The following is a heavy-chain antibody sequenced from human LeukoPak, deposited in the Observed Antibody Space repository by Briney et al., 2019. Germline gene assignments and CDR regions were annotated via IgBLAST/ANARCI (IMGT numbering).Heavy chain of an antibody. Sequence: PGGSLRLSCAASGFTFSYYAMGWVRQFPGKGLEWVSAISGGGTNTYYADSVKGRFTISRDNSKNTLHLQMNSLRADDTAVYYCAKGPLIEVAGTTWDYWGQGTLVTVSS. D-gene: IGHD6-19*01. V-gene: IGHV3-23*01. CDR2: ISGGGTNT. CDR1: GFTFSYYA. J-gene: IGHJ4*02. CDR3: AKGPLIEVAGTTWDY.